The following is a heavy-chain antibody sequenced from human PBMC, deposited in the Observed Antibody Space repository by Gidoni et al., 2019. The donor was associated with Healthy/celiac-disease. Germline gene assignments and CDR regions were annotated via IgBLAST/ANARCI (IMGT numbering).Heavy chain of an antibody. CDR1: GFTFSSYA. CDR3: AKATYDSSGYPSLNRPAYGMDV. CDR2: ISGSGGST. V-gene: IGHV3-23*01. J-gene: IGHJ6*02. Sequence: EVQLLESGGGLVQPGGSLRLSCSASGFTFSSYAMSWVRQAPGKGLEWVSAISGSGGSTYYADSVKGRFTISRDNSKNTLYLQMNSLRAEDTAVYYCAKATYDSSGYPSLNRPAYGMDVWGQGTTVTVSS. D-gene: IGHD3-22*01.